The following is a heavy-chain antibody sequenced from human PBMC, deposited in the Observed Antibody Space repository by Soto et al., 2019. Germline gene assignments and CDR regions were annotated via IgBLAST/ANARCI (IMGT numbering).Heavy chain of an antibody. J-gene: IGHJ6*02. CDR2: ISAYNGNT. CDR1: GYTFTSYG. CDR3: AREGYPNYYYYGMDV. V-gene: IGHV1-18*01. Sequence: ASVKVSCKASGYTFTSYGISWVRQAPGQGLEWMGWISAYNGNTNYAQKLQGRVTMTTDTSTSTAYMELRSLRSDDTAVYYCAREGYPNYYYYGMDVWGQGTTVTVSS. D-gene: IGHD1-1*01.